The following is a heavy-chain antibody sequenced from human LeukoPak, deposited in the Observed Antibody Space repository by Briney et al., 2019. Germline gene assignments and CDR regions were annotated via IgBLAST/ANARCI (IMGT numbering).Heavy chain of an antibody. CDR3: ARLGRYYSDSSGYKASYFFDY. CDR2: IYYSGST. D-gene: IGHD3-22*01. Sequence: SETLSLTCTVSGGSISSSSYYWGWIRQPPGKWLEWIGSIYYSGSTYYNPSLKSRVTISVDTSKNHFSLKLRSVTAADTAVYNCARLGRYYSDSSGYKASYFFDYWGQGTLVTVSS. J-gene: IGHJ4*02. CDR1: GGSISSSSYY. V-gene: IGHV4-39*01.